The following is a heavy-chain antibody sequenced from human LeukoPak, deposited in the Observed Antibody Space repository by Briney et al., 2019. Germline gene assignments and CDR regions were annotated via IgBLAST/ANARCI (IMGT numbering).Heavy chain of an antibody. D-gene: IGHD3-10*01. V-gene: IGHV1-46*01. CDR2: INPNSGST. J-gene: IGHJ4*02. Sequence: ASVKVSCKASGYTFTSHYINWVRQAPGQGLEWVGIINPNSGSTDYAQKFRGRVILTRDTSTSTFYMELSSLRSEDTAVYYCARSEYYGSGSFDYWGQGTLVTVSS. CDR1: GYTFTSHY. CDR3: ARSEYYGSGSFDY.